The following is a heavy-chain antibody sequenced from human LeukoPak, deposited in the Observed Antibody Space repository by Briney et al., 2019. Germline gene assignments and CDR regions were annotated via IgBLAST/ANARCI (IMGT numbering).Heavy chain of an antibody. V-gene: IGHV1-2*02. CDR3: ARGGYYYDSSGYYFHWFDP. CDR2: INPNSGGT. CDR1: GYTFTGYY. Sequence: ASVKVSCKASGYTFTGYYMHWVRQAPGQGLEWMGWINPNSGGTNYAQKFQGRVTMTRDTSISTAYMELSRLRSDDTAVYYCARGGYYYDSSGYYFHWFDPWGQGTLVTVSS. D-gene: IGHD3-22*01. J-gene: IGHJ5*02.